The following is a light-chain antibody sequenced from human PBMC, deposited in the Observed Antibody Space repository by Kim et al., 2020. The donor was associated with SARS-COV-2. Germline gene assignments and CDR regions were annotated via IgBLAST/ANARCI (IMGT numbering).Light chain of an antibody. CDR2: GAS. Sequence: EIVMTQSPATLSVSPGERATLSCRASQSVSSNLAWYQQKPGQAPRLLIYGASTRANGIPARFIGSESGTEFTLTISSLQSEDFAVYYCQQYNNWPPVTFGQGTRLEIK. CDR1: QSVSSN. J-gene: IGKJ5*01. V-gene: IGKV3-15*01. CDR3: QQYNNWPPVT.